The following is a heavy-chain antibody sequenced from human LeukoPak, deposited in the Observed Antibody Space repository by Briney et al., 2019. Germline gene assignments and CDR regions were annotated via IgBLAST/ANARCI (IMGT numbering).Heavy chain of an antibody. D-gene: IGHD6-25*01. J-gene: IGHJ4*02. V-gene: IGHV1-2*02. CDR3: ARVSGHYVDY. CDR1: GYTFTAHY. Sequence: GASVKVSCKASGYTFTAHYLHWVRQAPGQGLEWMAWINHNSGGTKYAEKFQGRVTVTRDTSTSTAYMELSSLRSEDTAVYYCARVSGHYVDYWGQGTLVTVSS. CDR2: INHNSGGT.